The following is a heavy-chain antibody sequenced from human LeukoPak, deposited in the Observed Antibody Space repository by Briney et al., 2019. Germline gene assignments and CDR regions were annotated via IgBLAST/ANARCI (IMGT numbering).Heavy chain of an antibody. Sequence: GGSLRLSCAASGFTFSSYSMTWVRQAPGKGLEWVSSISSSSSYIYYADSVKGRFTISRDNAKNSLYLQMNSLRAEDTAVYYCYSSSSSYFQHWGQGTLVTVSS. CDR3: YSSSSSYFQH. V-gene: IGHV3-21*01. J-gene: IGHJ1*01. CDR2: ISSSSSYI. CDR1: GFTFSSYS. D-gene: IGHD6-6*01.